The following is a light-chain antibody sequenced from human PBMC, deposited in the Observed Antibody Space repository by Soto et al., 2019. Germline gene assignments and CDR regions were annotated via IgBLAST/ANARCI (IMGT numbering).Light chain of an antibody. CDR2: ATA. J-gene: IGKJ1*01. V-gene: IGKV1-39*01. CDR3: QQSYSTPWT. CDR1: QSISTH. Sequence: MTQSPSSVSASVGNRVTITCRASQSISTHLNWYQHKPGKAPKLLIYATASLQSGVPSRFSGSGSGTDFTLTISSLQPEDFATYYCQQSYSTPWTFGQGTKVDIK.